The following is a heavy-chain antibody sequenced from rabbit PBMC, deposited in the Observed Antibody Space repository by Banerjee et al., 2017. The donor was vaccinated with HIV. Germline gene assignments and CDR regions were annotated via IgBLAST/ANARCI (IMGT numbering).Heavy chain of an antibody. V-gene: IGHV1S40*01. Sequence: QSLEESGGDLVKPGASLTLTCTASGFSFSSSYWICWVRQAPGKGLEWIACIYTGSSGSTYYASWVNGRFTIPKASSTTVTLQMTSLTVADTATYFCARDRGGGFTRLDLWGPGTLVTVS. D-gene: IGHD4-1*01. CDR2: IYTGSSGST. J-gene: IGHJ3*01. CDR3: ARDRGGGFTRLDL. CDR1: GFSFSSSYW.